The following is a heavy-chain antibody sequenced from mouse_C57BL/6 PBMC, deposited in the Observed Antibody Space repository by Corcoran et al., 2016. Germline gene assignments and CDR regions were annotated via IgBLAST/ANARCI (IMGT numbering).Heavy chain of an antibody. V-gene: IGHV8-12*01. Sequence: QVTLKESGPGILQSSQTLSLTCSFSGFSLSTSGMGVSWIRQPSGKGLEWLAHIYWDDDKRYNPSLKSRLTISKDTSRNQVFLKITSVDTADTATYYCARSPTVPSLYFDVWGTGTTVTVSS. CDR2: IYWDDDK. J-gene: IGHJ1*03. CDR3: ARSPTVPSLYFDV. CDR1: GFSLSTSGMG. D-gene: IGHD1-1*01.